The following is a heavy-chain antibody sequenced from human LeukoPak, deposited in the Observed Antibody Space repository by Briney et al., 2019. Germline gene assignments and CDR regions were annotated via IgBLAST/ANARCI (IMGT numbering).Heavy chain of an antibody. CDR3: ARVGSWELQRVFDS. CDR2: IRQGGNEN. CDR1: EFTFDSYW. V-gene: IGHV3-7*01. D-gene: IGHD1-26*01. J-gene: IGHJ4*02. Sequence: GGSLRLSCVASEFTFDSYWMTWVRQVPGKGLEWVANIRQGGNENYYADSVEGRFTISRDNARNSLFLQMDSLRVEDTAVYYCARVGSWELQRVFDSWGQGTLVTVSS.